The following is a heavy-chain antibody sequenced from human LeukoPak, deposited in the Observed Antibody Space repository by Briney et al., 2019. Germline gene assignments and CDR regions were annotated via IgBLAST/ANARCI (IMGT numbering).Heavy chain of an antibody. J-gene: IGHJ4*02. CDR2: INNDGSYK. CDR1: GFTFSSSW. V-gene: IGHV3-74*03. CDR3: TRGAYTYGLN. Sequence: PGGSLRLSCAVSGFTFSSSWMHWVRQVAGKGLVWVSRINNDGSYKTYADCVKRRFTVSRDNAKNTLYLQMSSLRAEDTAVYYCTRGAYTYGLNWGQGTLVAVSS. D-gene: IGHD5-18*01.